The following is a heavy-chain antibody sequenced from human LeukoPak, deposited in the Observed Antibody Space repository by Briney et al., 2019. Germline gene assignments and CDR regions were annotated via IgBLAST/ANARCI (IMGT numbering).Heavy chain of an antibody. CDR1: GGSFSGYY. CDR3: ARGPTVDYDILIGYYRFDN. J-gene: IGHJ4*02. Sequence: SETLSLTCAVYGGSFSGYYWSWIRQPPGKGLEWIGEINHSGSTNYIPSLKSRVTISLDTSKNQFSLKLSSVTAADTAVYYCARGPTVDYDILIGYYRFDNWGQGTLVTVSS. V-gene: IGHV4-34*01. CDR2: INHSGST. D-gene: IGHD3-9*01.